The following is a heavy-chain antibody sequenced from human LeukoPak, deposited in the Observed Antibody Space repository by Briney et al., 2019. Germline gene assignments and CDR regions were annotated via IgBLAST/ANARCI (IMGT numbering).Heavy chain of an antibody. Sequence: ASVKVSCKASGYTFTYYYMHRVRQAPGQGLEWMGWINPNSGGTNYAQSFQGRVTVTRDTSISTAFMELSSLRSDDAALYYCARGRYCSSTSCSDFDYWGQGTLVTVSS. J-gene: IGHJ4*02. CDR2: INPNSGGT. CDR1: GYTFTYYY. CDR3: ARGRYCSSTSCSDFDY. V-gene: IGHV1-2*02. D-gene: IGHD2-2*01.